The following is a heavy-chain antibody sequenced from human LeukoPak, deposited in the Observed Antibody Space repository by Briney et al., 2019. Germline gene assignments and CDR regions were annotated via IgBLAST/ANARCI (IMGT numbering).Heavy chain of an antibody. D-gene: IGHD6-6*01. CDR3: ARVVQLTPPPSYYYYYCMDV. V-gene: IGHV4-59*01. CDR2: IYYSGST. J-gene: IGHJ6*03. Sequence: SETLSLTCTVSGGSISSYYWSWIRQPPGEGLEWIGYIYYSGSTNYNPSLKSRVTISLDTSKNQFSLKLSSVTAADTAVYYCARVVQLTPPPSYYYYYCMDVWGKGTTVTVSS. CDR1: GGSISSYY.